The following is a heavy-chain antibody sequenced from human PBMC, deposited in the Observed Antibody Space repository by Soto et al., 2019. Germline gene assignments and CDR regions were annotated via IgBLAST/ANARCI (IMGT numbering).Heavy chain of an antibody. D-gene: IGHD3-16*01. V-gene: IGHV4-4*02. CDR3: ATQTISCPWGV. CDR2: LHHDGTT. CDR1: GGPITTTTW. Sequence: QVQLQESGPGLVKPSETLSLTCAVSGGPITTTTWWAWVRLPPGKGLEWIGELHHDGTTNYNPSLESRITXSXXKSHTLCPLKLTAVPAADPAIYYCATQTISCPWGVWGRGPTVTVSS. J-gene: IGHJ6*02.